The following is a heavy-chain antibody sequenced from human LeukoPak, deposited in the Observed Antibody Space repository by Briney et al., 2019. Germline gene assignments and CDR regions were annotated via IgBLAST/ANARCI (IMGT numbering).Heavy chain of an antibody. D-gene: IGHD5-24*01. CDR1: GYTFTSYG. Sequence: ASVKVSCKASGYTFTSYGISWVRQAPGQGLEWMGWISAYNGNTNYAQKLQGRVTMTTDTSTSTAYMEVRSLRSDDTAVYYCARDRTIQDYFDYWGQGTLVTVSS. CDR2: ISAYNGNT. V-gene: IGHV1-18*01. J-gene: IGHJ4*02. CDR3: ARDRTIQDYFDY.